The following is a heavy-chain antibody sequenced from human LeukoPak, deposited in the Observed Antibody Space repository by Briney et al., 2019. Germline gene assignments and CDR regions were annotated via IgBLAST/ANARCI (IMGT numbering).Heavy chain of an antibody. V-gene: IGHV1-18*01. J-gene: IGHJ4*02. CDR1: GYTFTSYG. Sequence: GASVKVSCKASGYTFTSYGISWVRQAPGQGLEWMGWVSACNGNTNYAQKLQGRVTMTTDTSTSTAYMELRSLRSDDTAVYYCASGIVATSFDYWGQGTLVTVSS. D-gene: IGHD5-12*01. CDR3: ASGIVATSFDY. CDR2: VSACNGNT.